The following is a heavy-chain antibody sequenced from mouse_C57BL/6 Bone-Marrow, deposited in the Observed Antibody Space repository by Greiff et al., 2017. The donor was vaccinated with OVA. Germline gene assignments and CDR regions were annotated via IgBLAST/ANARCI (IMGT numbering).Heavy chain of an antibody. CDR3: AREEITTVVATSWYFDV. CDR2: INYDGSST. V-gene: IGHV5-16*01. Sequence: EVKLVESEGGLVQPGSSMKLSCTASGFTFSDYYMAWVRQVPEKGLEWVANINYDGSSTYYLDSLKSRFIISRDNAKNILYLQMSSLKSEDTATYYCAREEITTVVATSWYFDVWGTGTTVTVSS. D-gene: IGHD1-1*01. CDR1: GFTFSDYY. J-gene: IGHJ1*03.